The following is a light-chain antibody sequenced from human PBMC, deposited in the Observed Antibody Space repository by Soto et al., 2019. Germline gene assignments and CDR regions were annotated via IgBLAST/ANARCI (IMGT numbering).Light chain of an antibody. V-gene: IGKV3-11*01. CDR1: RSVSSY. J-gene: IGKJ1*01. CDR3: QQRDNWPPTWT. CDR2: DAS. Sequence: EVVLTQPPATLSLSPGERATLSCRASRSVSSYLAWYQQKPGQAPRLLMYDASHRATGIPARFSGSGSGTDFTLTISSLEPEDFAVYYCQQRDNWPPTWTFGQGTKVEIK.